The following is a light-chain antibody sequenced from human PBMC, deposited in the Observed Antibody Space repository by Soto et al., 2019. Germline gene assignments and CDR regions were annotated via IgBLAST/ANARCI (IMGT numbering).Light chain of an antibody. J-gene: IGLJ1*01. V-gene: IGLV2-14*01. Sequence: QSFLTQPASVSGSPGQSITISCTGTSSDVGNYKYVSWYQQHPGKAPKLTIYEVRNRPSGVSNRFSGSKSGNTASLTISGLQAEDETDYYCFSYTSSGTYVFGTGTKVTVL. CDR1: SSDVGNYKY. CDR2: EVR. CDR3: FSYTSSGTYV.